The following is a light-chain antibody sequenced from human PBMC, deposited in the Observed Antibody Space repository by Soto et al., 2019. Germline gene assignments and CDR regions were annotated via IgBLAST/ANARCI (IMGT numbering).Light chain of an antibody. CDR2: GNS. Sequence: QSALTQPPSVSGAPGQRVTISCTGSSSNIGAGYDVHWYQQVPGRAPKVFIYGNSNRPSGVPDRFSGSKSGTSASLAITGLQAEDEADYYCQSYDSSLSVVFGGGTKLTVL. J-gene: IGLJ2*01. CDR3: QSYDSSLSVV. V-gene: IGLV1-40*01. CDR1: SSNIGAGYD.